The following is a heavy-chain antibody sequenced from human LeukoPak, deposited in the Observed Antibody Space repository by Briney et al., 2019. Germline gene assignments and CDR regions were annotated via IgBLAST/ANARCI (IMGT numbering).Heavy chain of an antibody. V-gene: IGHV1-69*13. CDR1: RGTFSSYA. Sequence: ASVKVSCKASRGTFSSYAISWVRQAPGQGLEWMGGIIPIFGTANYAQKFQGRVTITADESTSTAYMELSSLRSEDTAVYYCARGDGPILRFNDWGQGTLVTVSS. D-gene: IGHD3-3*01. J-gene: IGHJ4*02. CDR2: IIPIFGTA. CDR3: ARGDGPILRFND.